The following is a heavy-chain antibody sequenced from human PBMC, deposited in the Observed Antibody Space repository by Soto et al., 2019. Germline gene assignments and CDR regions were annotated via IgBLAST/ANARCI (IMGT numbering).Heavy chain of an antibody. J-gene: IGHJ6*02. CDR2: ISYDGNNK. CDR1: GFTFSSYA. Sequence: QVQLVESGGGVVQPGRSLRLSCAASGFTFSSYAMYWVCQAPGKWLEWVAVISYDGNNKYYADSVKGRFTISRDNSKNTLYLQMNSLRAEDTAVYYCVRAGRDGGSCYTLVGLRYGMDVWGQGTTVTVSS. CDR3: VRAGRDGGSCYTLVGLRYGMDV. V-gene: IGHV3-30-3*01. D-gene: IGHD2-15*01.